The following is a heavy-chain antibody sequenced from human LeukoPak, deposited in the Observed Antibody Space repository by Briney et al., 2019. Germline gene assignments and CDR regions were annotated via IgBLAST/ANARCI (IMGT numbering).Heavy chain of an antibody. J-gene: IGHJ5*01. CDR3: ARQRIGSFFDS. CDR1: GGAIGTYY. Sequence: SETLSLTCTVSGGAIGTYYWSWIRQTPGRGLEWIGYIYTSGGTNYNPSLKSRVTISVDTSRNQFSLKLSPVTAADTAVYYCARQRIGSFFDSWGQGTLVTVSS. V-gene: IGHV4-4*09. CDR2: IYTSGGT. D-gene: IGHD1-26*01.